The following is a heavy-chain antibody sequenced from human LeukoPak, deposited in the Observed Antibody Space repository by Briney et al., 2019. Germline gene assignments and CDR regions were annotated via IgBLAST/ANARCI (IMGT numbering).Heavy chain of an antibody. Sequence: SVKVSCKASGGTFSSYAISWVRQAPGRGLEWMGRIIPILGIANYAQKFQGRVTITADKSTSTAYMELSSLRSEDTAVYYCARDGADIVVPLDYWGQGTLVTVSS. CDR3: ARDGADIVVPLDY. CDR1: GGTFSSYA. V-gene: IGHV1-69*04. J-gene: IGHJ4*02. D-gene: IGHD2-2*01. CDR2: IIPILGIA.